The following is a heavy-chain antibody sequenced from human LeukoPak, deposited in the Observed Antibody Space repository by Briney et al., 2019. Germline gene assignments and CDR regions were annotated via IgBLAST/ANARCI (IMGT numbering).Heavy chain of an antibody. CDR1: GYTFTSYD. J-gene: IGHJ5*02. V-gene: IGHV1-8*01. Sequence: ASVKVSCKASGYTFTSYDINWVRQATGQGLEWMGWMNPNSGNTGYAQKFQGRVTMTRNTSMSTAYMELSSLRTEDTAVYYCAKGRRAAGFDPWGHGTLGTVSS. CDR3: AKGRRAAGFDP. CDR2: MNPNSGNT. D-gene: IGHD6-13*01.